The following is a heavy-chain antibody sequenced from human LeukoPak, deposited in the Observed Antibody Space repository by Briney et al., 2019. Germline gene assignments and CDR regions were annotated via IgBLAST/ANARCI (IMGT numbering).Heavy chain of an antibody. CDR1: GFTFSTYG. D-gene: IGHD1-26*01. Sequence: GGSLRLSCAASGFTFSTYGMLWVRQAPGKGLEWVAAISSSSRDIFYADSVKGRFSISRDNTHNSLSLRMNSLGAEDTAVYYCVREAAATLFDYWGQGTLVTVSS. CDR3: VREAAATLFDY. V-gene: IGHV3-21*01. J-gene: IGHJ4*02. CDR2: ISSSSRDI.